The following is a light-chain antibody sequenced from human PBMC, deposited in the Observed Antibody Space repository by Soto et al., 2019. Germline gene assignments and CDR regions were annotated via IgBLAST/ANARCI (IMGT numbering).Light chain of an antibody. V-gene: IGKV1-39*01. CDR2: AAS. Sequence: IQMTQSPSSLSASVGDRVTITCRASQSISSYLNWYQQKPGKAPKLLIYAASSLQSGVPSRFSGSGSGTDFTLTISSLQPDDFATYYCQQYNSYSRTFGQGTKVDIK. CDR3: QQYNSYSRT. CDR1: QSISSY. J-gene: IGKJ1*01.